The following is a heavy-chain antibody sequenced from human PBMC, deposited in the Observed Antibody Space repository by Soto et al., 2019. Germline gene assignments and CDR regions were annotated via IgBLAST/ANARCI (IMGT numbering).Heavy chain of an antibody. Sequence: GGSLRLSCAASGFTFSSVWMSWVRQAPGKGLEWVATIKQDGSETYYVDSVKGRFTISRDNAKNSLYLQMNSLRVEDTAVYYCGYNYWGQGTLVTVSS. J-gene: IGHJ4*02. CDR2: IKQDGSET. V-gene: IGHV3-7*01. CDR3: GYNY. CDR1: GFTFSSVW. D-gene: IGHD5-12*01.